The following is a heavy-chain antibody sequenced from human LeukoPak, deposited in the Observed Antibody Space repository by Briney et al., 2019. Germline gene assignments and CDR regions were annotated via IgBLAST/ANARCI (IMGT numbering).Heavy chain of an antibody. CDR2: IKQDGSEK. Sequence: GGSLRLSCSAYGFIFSNYWMTWVRQGPGKGLEWVANIKQDGSEKYYVDSVKGRFTISRDNAKKSLYLQMNSLRAEDTAVYFCARDMIILQSWGQGTLVTVSS. CDR3: ARDMIILQS. J-gene: IGHJ5*02. V-gene: IGHV3-7*04. CDR1: GFIFSNYW. D-gene: IGHD3-16*01.